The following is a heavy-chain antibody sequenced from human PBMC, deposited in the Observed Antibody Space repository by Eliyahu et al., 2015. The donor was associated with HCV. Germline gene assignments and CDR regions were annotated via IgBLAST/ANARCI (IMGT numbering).Heavy chain of an antibody. J-gene: IGHJ4*02. D-gene: IGHD6-19*01. CDR2: INHSGST. CDR1: GGSFSGYY. Sequence: LQQWGAGLLKPSETLSLTCAVYGGSFSGYYWSWIRQPPGKGLEWIREINHSGSTNYNPSLKSRVTISVDTSKNQFSLKLSSVTPADTAVYYCARGRGSGWYARSAVNYWGQGTLVTVSS. V-gene: IGHV4-34*01. CDR3: ARGRGSGWYARSAVNY.